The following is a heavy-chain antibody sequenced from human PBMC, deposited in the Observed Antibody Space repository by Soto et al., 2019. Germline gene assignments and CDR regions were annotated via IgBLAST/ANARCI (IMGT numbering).Heavy chain of an antibody. Sequence: QVQLEESGPGLVKPSGTLSLTCAVSGGSITSDNWWAWVRQTPGKGLEWIGDIYHTGVTNYSPSLKSRVTISVDKSKNHLSLRLDSVTAADTAMFYCARGSSGYSGYWSDHWGQGALVTVSS. CDR2: IYHTGVT. J-gene: IGHJ5*02. CDR1: GGSITSDNW. V-gene: IGHV4-4*02. CDR3: ARGSSGYSGYWSDH. D-gene: IGHD3-22*01.